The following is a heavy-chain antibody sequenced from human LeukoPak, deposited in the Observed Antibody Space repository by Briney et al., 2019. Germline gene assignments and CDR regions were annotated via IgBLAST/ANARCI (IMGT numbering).Heavy chain of an antibody. V-gene: IGHV1-2*02. Sequence: ASGKVSCKAAGYTFTGYYMHWVRQAPGQGLGWMGWINPNSGGTNYAQKFQGRVTMTRDTSISTAYMELSRLRSDDTAVYYCARDLHEILSDYYYGMDVWGQGTTVTVSS. CDR1: GYTFTGYY. CDR2: INPNSGGT. D-gene: IGHD2-15*01. CDR3: ARDLHEILSDYYYGMDV. J-gene: IGHJ6*02.